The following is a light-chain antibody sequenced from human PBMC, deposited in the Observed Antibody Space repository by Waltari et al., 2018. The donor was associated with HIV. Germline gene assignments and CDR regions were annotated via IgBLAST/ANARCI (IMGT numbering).Light chain of an antibody. CDR2: EVS. J-gene: IGLJ3*02. V-gene: IGLV2-14*01. CDR3: NSYTSISTWV. CDR1: SSDVGSSSY. Sequence: QSALTQPASVSGSPGQSITLSCTGSSSDVGSSSYVSWYHQHPGKAPKLMIYEVSNRPAGVSHRFSGSKSGNTASLTISGLQPEDEADYYCNSYTSISTWVFGGGTKLTVL.